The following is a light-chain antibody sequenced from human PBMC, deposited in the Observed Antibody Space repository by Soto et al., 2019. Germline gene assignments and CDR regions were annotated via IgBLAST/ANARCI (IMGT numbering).Light chain of an antibody. J-gene: IGKJ3*01. CDR3: QQSYSGPPT. V-gene: IGKV1-39*01. CDR1: QRINSY. CDR2: AAS. Sequence: DLQMTQSPSSLSASIGDRVTITCRASQRINSYLNWYQQKPGTAPKLLIYAASNLQSGVPSRFSGSGSGTDFTLTISSLQPEDFATYYCQQSYSGPPTFGPGTNVDIK.